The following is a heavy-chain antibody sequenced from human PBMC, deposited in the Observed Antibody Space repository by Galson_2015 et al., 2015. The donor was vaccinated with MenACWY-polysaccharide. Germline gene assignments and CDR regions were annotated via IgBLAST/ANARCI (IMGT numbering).Heavy chain of an antibody. J-gene: IGHJ4*02. Sequence: SLRLSCAASGFTFSRYWMHWVRQAPGKGLVWVSVINSDGSGTTYADSVKGRFTISRDNAKNKLYLQMSSLRAEDTAVYYCWVYCSSTSCYSGIPSGGQGTLVTVSS. D-gene: IGHD2-2*01. CDR1: GFTFSRYW. CDR2: INSDGSGT. CDR3: WVYCSSTSCYSGIPS. V-gene: IGHV3-74*01.